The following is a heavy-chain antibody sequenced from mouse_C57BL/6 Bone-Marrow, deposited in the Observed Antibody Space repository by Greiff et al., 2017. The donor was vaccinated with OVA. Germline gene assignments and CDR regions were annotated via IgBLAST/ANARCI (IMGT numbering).Heavy chain of an antibody. Sequence: VQLQQSGAELARPGASVKLSFKASGYTFTSYGISWVKQRTGQGLEWIGEIYPRSGNTYYNEKFKGKATLTADKSSSTAYMELRSLTSEDSAVYFCERSAYYSNLYAMDYWGQGTSVTVSS. CDR1: GYTFTSYG. J-gene: IGHJ4*01. CDR3: ERSAYYSNLYAMDY. D-gene: IGHD2-5*01. CDR2: IYPRSGNT. V-gene: IGHV1-81*01.